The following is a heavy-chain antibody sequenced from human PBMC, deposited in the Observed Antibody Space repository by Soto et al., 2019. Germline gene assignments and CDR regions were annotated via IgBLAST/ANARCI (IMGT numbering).Heavy chain of an antibody. D-gene: IGHD3-3*01. CDR2: IKQDGSEK. Sequence: ESGGGLVQPGGSLRLSCAASGFTFRNYWMSWVRQAPGKGLEWVANIKQDGSEKYYVDSVKGRFTISRDNAKNSLYLQMNSLRAEDTAVYYCARDVPSYYDFWSSRSFDIWGQGSMVTVSS. CDR3: ARDVPSYYDFWSSRSFDI. V-gene: IGHV3-7*03. CDR1: GFTFRNYW. J-gene: IGHJ3*02.